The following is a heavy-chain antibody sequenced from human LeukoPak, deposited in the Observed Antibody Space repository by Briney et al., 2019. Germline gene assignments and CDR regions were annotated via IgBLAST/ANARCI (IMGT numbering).Heavy chain of an antibody. D-gene: IGHD2-2*01. Sequence: ASVKVSCKASGYTFTSYYMHWVRQAPGQGLEWMGIINPSGGSTSYAQKFQGRVTMTRDTSTSTVYMELSSLRSEDTAVYYCASPYCSSTSCPTIPFDYWGQGTLVTVSS. CDR2: INPSGGST. CDR3: ASPYCSSTSCPTIPFDY. CDR1: GYTFTSYY. J-gene: IGHJ4*02. V-gene: IGHV1-46*01.